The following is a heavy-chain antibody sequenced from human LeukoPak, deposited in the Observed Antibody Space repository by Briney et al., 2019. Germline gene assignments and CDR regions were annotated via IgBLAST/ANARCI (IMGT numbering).Heavy chain of an antibody. J-gene: IGHJ6*02. CDR2: INTAEGDT. V-gene: IGHV1-3*04. Sequence: ASVKVSCKASGYTFTSYAMHWVRQAPGQRLEWMGWINTAEGDTNYSQKFQGRVTISRDTSASTGYMELSSLRSEDAAVYYCARGISTAVTFHLDVWGQGTTVTVSS. D-gene: IGHD6-13*01. CDR1: GYTFTSYA. CDR3: ARGISTAVTFHLDV.